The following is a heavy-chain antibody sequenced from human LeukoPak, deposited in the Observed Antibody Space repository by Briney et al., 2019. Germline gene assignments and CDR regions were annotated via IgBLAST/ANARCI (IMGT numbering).Heavy chain of an antibody. D-gene: IGHD1-26*01. J-gene: IGHJ4*02. CDR1: GFTFSNYW. CDR2: INSDGSTT. V-gene: IGHV3-74*01. CDR3: AREKRELVPFDY. Sequence: GSLRLSCAASGFTFSNYWMHWVRQAPGKGLEWVSRINSDGSTTTYADSVKGRFTISRDNAKNTLYLQMNSLRAEDTAVYYCAREKRELVPFDYWGQGTLVTVSS.